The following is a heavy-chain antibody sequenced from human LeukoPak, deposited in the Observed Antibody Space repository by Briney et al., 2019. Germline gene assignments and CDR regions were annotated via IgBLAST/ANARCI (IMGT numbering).Heavy chain of an antibody. CDR1: GGTISYYY. CDR2: IYYSGTT. J-gene: IGHJ6*02. D-gene: IGHD4-17*01. CDR3: AREDPQTTVPEGMDV. Sequence: PSETLSLTCTASGGTISYYYWSWIRQSPGKGLEWIGYIYYSGTTNYNPSLTSRVTISVDTSKNQFSLQLRSVTAADTAVYYCAREDPQTTVPEGMDVWGQGTTVTVSS. V-gene: IGHV4-59*01.